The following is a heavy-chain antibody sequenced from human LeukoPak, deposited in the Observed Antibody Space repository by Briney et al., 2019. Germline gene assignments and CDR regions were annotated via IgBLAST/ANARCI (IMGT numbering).Heavy chain of an antibody. J-gene: IGHJ4*02. CDR2: INPNSGGT. CDR1: GYTFTGYY. D-gene: IGHD4-17*01. CDR3: ARRTVTTVQSEPFDY. V-gene: IGHV1-2*02. Sequence: ASVKVSCKASGYTFTGYYMHWVRQAPGQGLEWMGWINPNSGGTNYAQKFQGRVTMTRDTSISTAYMELSRLRSDDTAVYYCARRTVTTVQSEPFDYWGQGTLVTVSS.